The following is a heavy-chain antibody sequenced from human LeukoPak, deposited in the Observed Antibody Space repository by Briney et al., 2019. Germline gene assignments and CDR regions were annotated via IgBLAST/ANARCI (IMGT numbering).Heavy chain of an antibody. Sequence: PGESLRLSCAASGFTFSSYAMSWVRQAPGKGLEWVSAISDSGGSTYYADSVKGRFTISRDTSKNTLFLQMNSLRVEDTAVYYCAVSDYADYWGQGTLVTVSS. CDR3: AVSDYADY. CDR1: GFTFSSYA. J-gene: IGHJ4*02. CDR2: ISDSGGST. V-gene: IGHV3-23*01. D-gene: IGHD1-26*01.